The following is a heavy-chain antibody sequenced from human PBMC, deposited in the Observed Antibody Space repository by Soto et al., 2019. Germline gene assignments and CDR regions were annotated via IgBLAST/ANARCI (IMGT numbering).Heavy chain of an antibody. J-gene: IGHJ6*02. CDR3: AKDRSGYGGDGLDV. V-gene: IGHV3-23*01. Sequence: EVQLLESGGGLVQPGGSLRLSCAASEFSFSSYAMTWVGQAPGKGLEWVSSLSGSAVYTNYADSVKGRFIISRDNSRNMLYLQMNSLRVDDTAVYYCAKDRSGYGGDGLDVWGQGTTVSVSS. D-gene: IGHD6-25*01. CDR2: LSGSAVYT. CDR1: EFSFSSYA.